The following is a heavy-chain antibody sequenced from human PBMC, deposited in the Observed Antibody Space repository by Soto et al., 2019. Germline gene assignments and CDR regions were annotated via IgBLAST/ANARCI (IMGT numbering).Heavy chain of an antibody. CDR1: GGSISSSSYY. J-gene: IGHJ3*02. CDR2: VYYSGST. CDR3: ARLPTDDAFDI. Sequence: QLQLQESGPGLVKPSETLSLTCTASGGSISSSSYYWGWIRQPPGKGLEWIGSVYYSGSTYYNPSLKSRVTISIDTSKNRFSLMLSSVTAADTAVYYCARLPTDDAFDIWGQGTMVTISS. V-gene: IGHV4-39*01. D-gene: IGHD1-26*01.